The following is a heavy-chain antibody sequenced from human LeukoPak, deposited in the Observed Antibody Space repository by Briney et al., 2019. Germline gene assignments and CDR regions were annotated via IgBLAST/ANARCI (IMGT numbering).Heavy chain of an antibody. CDR1: GFTFSSYG. Sequence: GGSLRLSCAASGFTFSSYGMHWVRQAPGKGLEWVAVIWYDGSNKYYADSVKGRFTISRDNSKNTLYLQMNSLRAEDTAVYYCARGSHFEEPNIAVVQFDYWGQGTLVTVSS. CDR2: IWYDGSNK. J-gene: IGHJ4*02. CDR3: ARGSHFEEPNIAVVQFDY. D-gene: IGHD6-19*01. V-gene: IGHV3-33*01.